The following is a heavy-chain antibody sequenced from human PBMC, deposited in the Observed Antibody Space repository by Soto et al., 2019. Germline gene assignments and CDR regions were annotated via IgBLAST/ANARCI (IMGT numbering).Heavy chain of an antibody. CDR3: ARSQCKNGVFYSLSPDLDV. CDR1: GGTFMNYA. D-gene: IGHD2-8*01. J-gene: IGHJ6*02. Sequence: QVQLVQSGAEVKKPGSSVKVSCKASGGTFMNYAISWVRQAPGQGLEWMGGILVIFNTANYAQKFHGRVTITADESTTTAYMELSSLKSDDTAVYFCARSQCKNGVFYSLSPDLDVWGPGTTVTVSS. CDR2: ILVIFNTA. V-gene: IGHV1-69*01.